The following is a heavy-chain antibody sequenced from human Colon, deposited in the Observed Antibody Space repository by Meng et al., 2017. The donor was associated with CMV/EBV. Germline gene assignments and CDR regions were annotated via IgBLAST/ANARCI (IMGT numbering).Heavy chain of an antibody. CDR1: GFIFSGSA. CDR3: AVLAVAEPISY. CDR2: IRTRPNGYAT. Sequence: GSLRLSCAGSGFIFSGSAIHWVRQASGKGLEWVGRIRTRPNGYATAYAESVEGRFTISRDDSENTAYLQMNSLRTEDTAVYYCAVLAVAEPISYWGQGTLVTVSS. J-gene: IGHJ4*02. D-gene: IGHD6-19*01. V-gene: IGHV3-73*01.